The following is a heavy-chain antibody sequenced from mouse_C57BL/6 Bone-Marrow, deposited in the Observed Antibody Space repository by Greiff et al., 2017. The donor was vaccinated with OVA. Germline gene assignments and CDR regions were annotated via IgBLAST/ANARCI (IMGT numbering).Heavy chain of an antibody. CDR1: GYTFTSYT. V-gene: IGHV1-4*01. J-gene: IGHJ3*01. D-gene: IGHD2-1*01. CDR3: AREDGNWFAY. Sequence: QVQLKESGAELARPGASVKMSCKASGYTFTSYTMHWVKQRPGQGLEWIGYINPSSGYTKYNQKFKDKATLTADKSSSTAYMQLSSLTSEDSAVYYCAREDGNWFAYWGQGTLVTVSA. CDR2: INPSSGYT.